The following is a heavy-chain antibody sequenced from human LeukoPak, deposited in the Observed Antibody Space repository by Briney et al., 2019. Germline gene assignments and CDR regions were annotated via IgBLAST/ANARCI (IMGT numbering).Heavy chain of an antibody. J-gene: IGHJ4*02. CDR2: INAGNGNT. V-gene: IGHV1/OR15-3*02. CDR1: GYTFTGYY. Sequence: VASVKVSCKASGYTFTGYYMHWVRQAPGQGLEWMGWINAGNGNTKYSQKLQGRVTITRDTSASTAYMELSSLRSEDTAVYYCARERVGWDTAAHGGYFDYWGQGTLVTVSS. CDR3: ARERVGWDTAAHGGYFDY. D-gene: IGHD5-18*01.